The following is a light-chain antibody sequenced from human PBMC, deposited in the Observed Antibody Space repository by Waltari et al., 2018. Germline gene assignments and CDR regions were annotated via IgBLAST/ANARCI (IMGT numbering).Light chain of an antibody. Sequence: QSVLTQPPSAPAAPRQKVTISCSESNSDIENSYISWYQQFPGTPPRLLISFNDKRPSGIPDRFSGSKSGPSATLAITGLQTGDEADYYCATWDSRLSLVIIGGGTKLTV. V-gene: IGLV1-51*01. CDR1: NSDIENSY. J-gene: IGLJ2*01. CDR3: ATWDSRLSLVI. CDR2: FND.